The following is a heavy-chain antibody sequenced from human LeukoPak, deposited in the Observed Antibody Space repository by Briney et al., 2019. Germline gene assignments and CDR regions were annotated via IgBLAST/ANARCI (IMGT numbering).Heavy chain of an antibody. Sequence: SETRSLTCPVAGGSISSFYWSWIRQPPGKGLEWIGSIYYSGSTNYNPSLKSRVTISVDTSKNQFSLKLSSVTAADTAVYYCARAAAAGYYYYYMDVWGKGTTVTVSS. V-gene: IGHV4-59*01. CDR2: IYYSGST. CDR3: ARAAAAGYYYYYMDV. D-gene: IGHD6-13*01. CDR1: GGSISSFY. J-gene: IGHJ6*03.